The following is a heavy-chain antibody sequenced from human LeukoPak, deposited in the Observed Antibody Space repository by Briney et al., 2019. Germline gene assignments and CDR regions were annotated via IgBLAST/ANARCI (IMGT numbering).Heavy chain of an antibody. V-gene: IGHV3-33*01. Sequence: HPGGSLRLSCAASGFTFSSYGMHWVRQAPGKGLEWVAVIWYDGSNKYYADSVKGRFTISRDNAKNSLYLQMNSLRAEDTAVYYCAREANYYGSGVNWFDPWGQGTLVTVSS. CDR3: AREANYYGSGVNWFDP. CDR1: GFTFSSYG. D-gene: IGHD3-10*01. CDR2: IWYDGSNK. J-gene: IGHJ5*02.